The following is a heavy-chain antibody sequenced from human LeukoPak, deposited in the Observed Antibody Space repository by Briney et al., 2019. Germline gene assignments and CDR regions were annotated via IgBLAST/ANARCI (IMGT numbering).Heavy chain of an antibody. CDR3: ARGGRLFPYYYYYMDV. CDR1: GYTFTSYY. Sequence: GASVKVSCKASGYTFTSYYMHWVRQAPGQGLEWMGIINPSGGSTSYAQKFQGRVTMTRDTSTSTVYMELSSLRSEDTAVYYCARGGRLFPYYYYYMDVWGKGTTVTISS. D-gene: IGHD2-21*01. CDR2: INPSGGST. V-gene: IGHV1-46*01. J-gene: IGHJ6*03.